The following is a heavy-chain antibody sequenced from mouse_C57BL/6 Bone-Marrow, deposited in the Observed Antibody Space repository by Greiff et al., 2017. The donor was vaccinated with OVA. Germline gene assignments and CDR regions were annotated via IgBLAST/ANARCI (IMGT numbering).Heavy chain of an antibody. CDR3: ARSGDYDYDAHWCDY. Sequence: QVQLQQPGAELVKPGASVKMSCKASGYTFTSYWITWVKQRPGQGLEWIGDIYPGSGSTNYNEKFKSKATLTVDTSSSTAYMQLSSLTSEDSAVYYCARSGDYDYDAHWCDYWGQGTTLTVSS. D-gene: IGHD2-4*01. J-gene: IGHJ2*01. CDR1: GYTFTSYW. CDR2: IYPGSGST. V-gene: IGHV1-55*01.